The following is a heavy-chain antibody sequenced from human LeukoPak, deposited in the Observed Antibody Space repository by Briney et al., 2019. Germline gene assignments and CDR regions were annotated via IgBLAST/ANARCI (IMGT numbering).Heavy chain of an antibody. CDR3: ARLGFRSPPKY. Sequence: SETLSLTCTVSGGSISSYYWSWIRQPPGKGLEWIGYIYYSGSTNYNPSLKSRVTISVDTSKNQFSLKLSSVTAADTAVYYCARLGFRSPPKYWGQGTLVTVSS. CDR1: GGSISSYY. J-gene: IGHJ4*02. V-gene: IGHV4-59*12. D-gene: IGHD1-26*01. CDR2: IYYSGST.